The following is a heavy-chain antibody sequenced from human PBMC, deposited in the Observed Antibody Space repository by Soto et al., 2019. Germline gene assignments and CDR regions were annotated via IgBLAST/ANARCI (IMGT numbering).Heavy chain of an antibody. V-gene: IGHV4-59*01. CDR2: IYYLGST. CDR1: GGPMSEYF. D-gene: IGHD3-10*01. Sequence: PXATLSLTCSVSGGPMSEYFWSWIRQSPGKGLEWIGYIYYLGSTDYNPSLKSRVTISVDTSKRQFSLRLTSVTAADTAVYYCARDGYDGSGSPYPAYWGPGTQVTVSS. J-gene: IGHJ4*02. CDR3: ARDGYDGSGSPYPAY.